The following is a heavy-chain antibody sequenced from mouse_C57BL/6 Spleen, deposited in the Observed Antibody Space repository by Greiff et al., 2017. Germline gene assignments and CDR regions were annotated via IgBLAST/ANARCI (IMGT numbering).Heavy chain of an antibody. CDR1: GYTFTSYW. CDR3: AGSYYSNPYYFDY. Sequence: VQLQQPGTELVKPGASVKLSCKASGYTFTSYWMHWVKQRPGQGLEWIGNINPSNGGTNYNEKFKSKATLTVDKSSSTAYMQLSSLTSEDSAVYYGAGSYYSNPYYFDYWGQGTTLTVSS. D-gene: IGHD2-5*01. V-gene: IGHV1-53*01. J-gene: IGHJ2*01. CDR2: INPSNGGT.